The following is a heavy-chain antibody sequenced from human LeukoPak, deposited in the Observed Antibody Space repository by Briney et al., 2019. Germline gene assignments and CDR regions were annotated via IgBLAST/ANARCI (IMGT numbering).Heavy chain of an antibody. D-gene: IGHD2-2*01. J-gene: IGHJ4*02. Sequence: ASVKASCKASGYPFTGYYLHWVRQAPGQGLEWMGWVNPNSGFINYAQKFQGRVTMTRDTSISTAYMELSRLRSDDTAVYYCARLADCSSSSCRSFDYWGQGTLVTVSS. CDR3: ARLADCSSSSCRSFDY. V-gene: IGHV1-2*02. CDR1: GYPFTGYY. CDR2: VNPNSGFI.